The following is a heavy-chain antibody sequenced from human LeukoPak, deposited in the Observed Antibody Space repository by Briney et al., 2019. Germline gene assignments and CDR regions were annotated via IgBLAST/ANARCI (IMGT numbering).Heavy chain of an antibody. CDR3: ARENYDILTGSNWFDP. CDR2: IKQDGSEK. J-gene: IGHJ5*02. Sequence: SGGSLRLSCAASGFTFSSYWMSWVRQAPGKGLGWVANIKQDGSEKYYVDSVKGRFTISRDNAKNSLYLQMNSLRAEDTAVYYCARENYDILTGSNWFDPWGQGTLVTVSS. V-gene: IGHV3-7*03. D-gene: IGHD3-9*01. CDR1: GFTFSSYW.